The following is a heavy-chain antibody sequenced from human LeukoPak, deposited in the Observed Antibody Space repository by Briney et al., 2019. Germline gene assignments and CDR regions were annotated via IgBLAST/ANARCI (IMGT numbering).Heavy chain of an antibody. CDR2: ISGSGGST. V-gene: IGHV3-23*01. CDR3: AKRPPYSGYEAHFDY. Sequence: PGGSLRLSCAASGFTFSSYAMSWVRQAPGKGLEWVPAISGSGGSTYYADSVKGRFTISRDNSKNTLYLQMNSLRAEDTAVYYCAKRPPYSGYEAHFDYWGQGTLVTVSS. CDR1: GFTFSSYA. J-gene: IGHJ4*02. D-gene: IGHD5-12*01.